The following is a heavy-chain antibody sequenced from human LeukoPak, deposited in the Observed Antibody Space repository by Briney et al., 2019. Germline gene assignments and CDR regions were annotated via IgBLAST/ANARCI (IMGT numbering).Heavy chain of an antibody. CDR1: GGSISGKY. J-gene: IGHJ4*02. V-gene: IGHV4-4*07. CDR3: ASPRSSSGWDGDFDY. Sequence: PSETLSLTCIVSGGSISGKYWSWIRQPAGKGLEWIGRINTSGNTNYNPSLKSRVTMSADTSKNQFSLELTSVTAADTAAYCCASPRSSSGWDGDFDYWGQGTLVTVSS. D-gene: IGHD6-19*01. CDR2: INTSGNT.